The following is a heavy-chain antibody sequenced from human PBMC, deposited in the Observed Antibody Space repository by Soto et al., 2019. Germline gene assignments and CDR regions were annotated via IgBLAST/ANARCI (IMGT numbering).Heavy chain of an antibody. J-gene: IGHJ5*02. CDR1: GDSVSSGDYY. CDR2: VYFSGST. Sequence: SETLSLTCSVSGDSVSSGDYYWSWIRQPPGKGLEWIGHVYFSGSTNYIPSLKSRLTMSVDTAKNQFSLKLNSVTAADTAVYHCARIPVATYMISWSDPWGQGTQVTVYS. V-gene: IGHV4-61*08. D-gene: IGHD3-16*01. CDR3: ARIPVATYMISWSDP.